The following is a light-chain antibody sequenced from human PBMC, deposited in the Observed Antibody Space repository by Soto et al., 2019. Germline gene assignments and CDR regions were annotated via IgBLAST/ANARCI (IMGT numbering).Light chain of an antibody. V-gene: IGKV1-27*01. J-gene: IGKJ1*01. CDR3: QKYNSAPWT. Sequence: DIQMTQSPSSLSASVGDRVTITCRASQGISNYLGWYQQKPGKVPKLLIQAASTLQSGVPSRFSGSGSGTDFTLTISSLQPGDVATYYCQKYNSAPWTFGQGTKVEIK. CDR2: AAS. CDR1: QGISNY.